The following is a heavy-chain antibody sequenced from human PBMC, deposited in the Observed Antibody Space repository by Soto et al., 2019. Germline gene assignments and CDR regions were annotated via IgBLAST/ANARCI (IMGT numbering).Heavy chain of an antibody. Sequence: VQLVESGGGLVAPGRSLRLSCNCSGFRFSEHAMTWVRQAPGKGLEWVGFIRNTPYGGTTDYAASVRGRFTISRDESESIAYLQMNSLKTEDSGLYYCSRGSFGYYGPWGPGTLVTVSA. CDR2: IRNTPYGGTT. J-gene: IGHJ5*02. CDR1: GFRFSEHA. CDR3: SRGSFGYYGP. D-gene: IGHD2-2*03. V-gene: IGHV3-49*04.